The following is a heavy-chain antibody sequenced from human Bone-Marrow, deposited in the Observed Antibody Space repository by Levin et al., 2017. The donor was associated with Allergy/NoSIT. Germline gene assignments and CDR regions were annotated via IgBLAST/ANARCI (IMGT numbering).Heavy chain of an antibody. CDR1: GGSIRSGGYS. Sequence: SQTLSLPCAVSGGSIRSGGYSWSWLRQPPGKGLEWIGNIYLSGSTNDNPSLKSRVTLSVDRSKNQFSLKLSSVTAADTAVYYCARVAGYSFGYYFDHWGQGTLVTVAS. CDR2: IYLSGST. D-gene: IGHD5-18*01. CDR3: ARVAGYSFGYYFDH. J-gene: IGHJ4*02. V-gene: IGHV4-30-2*01.